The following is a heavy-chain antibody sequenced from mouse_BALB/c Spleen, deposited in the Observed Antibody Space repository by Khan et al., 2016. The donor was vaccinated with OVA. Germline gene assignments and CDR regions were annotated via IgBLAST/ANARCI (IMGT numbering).Heavy chain of an antibody. Sequence: EVELVESGGGLVQPGGSRKLSCAASGFTFSSFGMHWVRQAPEKGLEWVAYISSGSSSTYYADTVKGRFTNSRAIPQNTLFRKMTSRRSEDPAMYDCAGSDAMAYWGQGPSVPFSS. J-gene: IGHJ4*01. CDR2: ISSGSSST. CDR3: AGSDAMAY. CDR1: GFTFSSFG. V-gene: IGHV5-17*02.